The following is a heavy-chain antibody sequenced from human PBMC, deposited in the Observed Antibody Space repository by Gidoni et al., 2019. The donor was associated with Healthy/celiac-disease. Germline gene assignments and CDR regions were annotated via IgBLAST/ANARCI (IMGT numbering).Heavy chain of an antibody. CDR3: ARVHDSSGYYSR. CDR1: GGPISSGGYS. D-gene: IGHD3-22*01. V-gene: IGHV4-30-2*01. CDR2: IYHSGST. Sequence: QLQLQESGSGLVKPSQNLSLTCAVSGGPISSGGYSWRWIRQPPGKGLEWIGYIYHSGSTYYNPSLKSRVTISVDRSKNQFSLKLSSVTAADTAVYYCARVHDSSGYYSRWGQGTLVTVSS. J-gene: IGHJ4*02.